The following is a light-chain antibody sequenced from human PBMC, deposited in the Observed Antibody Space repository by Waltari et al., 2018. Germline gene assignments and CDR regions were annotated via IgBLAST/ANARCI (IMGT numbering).Light chain of an antibody. CDR1: QTITGSW. V-gene: IGKV3-20*01. CDR3: QQYDGSVVT. CDR2: GAS. Sequence: EIVLTQSPGTLSVSPGERVTVSCRASQTITGSWLNWYPQKPGQAPRLLIYGASNRAPGIPDSFSGSGSGTDFTLTISRLEPEDSAVYYCQQYDGSVVTFGGGTKVEIK. J-gene: IGKJ4*01.